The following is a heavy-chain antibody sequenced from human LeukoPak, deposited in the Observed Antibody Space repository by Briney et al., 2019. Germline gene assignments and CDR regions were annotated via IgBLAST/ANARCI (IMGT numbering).Heavy chain of an antibody. CDR2: ISSSGSTI. CDR3: AREIRDRERVVGATPPAFDI. CDR1: GFTFSSYE. Sequence: GASLKISCAASGFTFSSYEMNWVRQAPGKGLEWVSYISSSGSTIYYADSVKGRFTISRDNAKNSLYLQMNSLRAEDTAVYYCAREIRDRERVVGATPPAFDIWGQGTMVTVSS. J-gene: IGHJ3*02. V-gene: IGHV3-48*03. D-gene: IGHD1-26*01.